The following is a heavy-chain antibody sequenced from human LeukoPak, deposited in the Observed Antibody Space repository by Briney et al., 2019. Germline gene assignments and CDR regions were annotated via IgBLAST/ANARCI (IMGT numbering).Heavy chain of an antibody. CDR3: ARESNYHGSGTGWFDP. Sequence: SETLSLTCTVSGYSISSGYYWGWIRQPPGKGLEWIGSIYHSGSTYYNPSLKSRVTISVDTTKNQFSLKLSSVTAADTAVYYCARESNYHGSGTGWFDPWGQGTLVTVSS. D-gene: IGHD3-10*01. J-gene: IGHJ5*02. CDR1: GYSISSGYY. CDR2: IYHSGST. V-gene: IGHV4-38-2*02.